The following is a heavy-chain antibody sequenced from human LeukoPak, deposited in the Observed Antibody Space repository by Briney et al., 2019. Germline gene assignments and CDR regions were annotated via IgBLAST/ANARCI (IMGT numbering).Heavy chain of an antibody. J-gene: IGHJ6*03. V-gene: IGHV1-2*02. CDR3: ARDNPAFVATTPGYYMDV. D-gene: IGHD5-12*01. CDR1: GYTFTGYY. Sequence: GASVKVSCKASGYTFTGYYMHWVRQAPGQGLEWMGWINPNSGGTNYAQKFQGRVTMTRDTSISTAYMELSRLRSDDTAVYYCARDNPAFVATTPGYYMDVWGKGTTVTVSS. CDR2: INPNSGGT.